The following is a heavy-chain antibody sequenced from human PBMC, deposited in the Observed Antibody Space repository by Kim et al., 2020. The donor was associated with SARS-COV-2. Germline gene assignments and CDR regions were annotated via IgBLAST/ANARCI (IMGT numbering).Heavy chain of an antibody. J-gene: IGHJ6*02. CDR3: AREDCSSTSCYVPPYGMDV. Sequence: SVKVSCKASGGTFSSYAISWVRQAPGQGLEWMGRIIPILGIANYAQKFQGRVTITADKSTSTAYMELSSLRSEDTAVYYCAREDCSSTSCYVPPYGMDVCGQGTPVTVSS. D-gene: IGHD2-2*01. CDR1: GGTFSSYA. V-gene: IGHV1-69*04. CDR2: IIPILGIA.